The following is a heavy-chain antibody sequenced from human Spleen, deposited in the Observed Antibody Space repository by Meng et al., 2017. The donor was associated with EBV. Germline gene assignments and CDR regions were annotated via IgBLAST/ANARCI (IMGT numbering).Heavy chain of an antibody. CDR1: GGSFSNYA. CDR3: ARDREGAAAGTLGY. Sequence: QVQLVQSGAEVRXPXSSGKVSXGLSGGSFSNYAISWVRQAPGQGLEWMGEIIPLFGTVIYGQTMKDRVTFTADESTKTAHMELNSLRFGDTAVYYCARDREGAAAGTLGYWSQGTLVTVSS. CDR2: IIPLFGTV. J-gene: IGHJ4*02. D-gene: IGHD6-13*01. V-gene: IGHV1-69*01.